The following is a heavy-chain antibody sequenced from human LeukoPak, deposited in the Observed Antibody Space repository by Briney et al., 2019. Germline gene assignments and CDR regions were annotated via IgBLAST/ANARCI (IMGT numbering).Heavy chain of an antibody. D-gene: IGHD3-10*01. J-gene: IGHJ6*02. V-gene: IGHV4-30-2*01. CDR1: GGSISSGGYS. CDR2: IYHSGST. Sequence: SETLSLTCAVSGGSISSGGYSWSWIRQPPGKGLEWIGYIYHSGSTYYNPSLKSRVTISVDRSKNQFSLKLSSVTAADTAVYYCARDRTRFWGMDVWGQGTTVTVSS. CDR3: ARDRTRFWGMDV.